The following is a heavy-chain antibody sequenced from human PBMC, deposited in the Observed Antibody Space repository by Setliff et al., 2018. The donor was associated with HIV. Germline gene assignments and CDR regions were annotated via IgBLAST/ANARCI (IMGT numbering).Heavy chain of an antibody. V-gene: IGHV1-69*01. CDR2: IIPAFGTA. Sequence: VKVSCKASGGTFSASGFSWVRQAPGQGLEWMGGIIPAFGTADYAQKFQGRVTITADASTSTAYMELISLRSEDTTVYYCARGEGSGWDTVEENYYNLDVWGPGTTVTVSS. CDR1: GGTFSASG. J-gene: IGHJ6*02. CDR3: ARGEGSGWDTVEENYYNLDV. D-gene: IGHD6-19*01.